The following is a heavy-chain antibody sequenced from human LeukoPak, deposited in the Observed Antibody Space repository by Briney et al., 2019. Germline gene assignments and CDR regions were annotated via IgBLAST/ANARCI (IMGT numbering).Heavy chain of an antibody. J-gene: IGHJ4*02. Sequence: PGGSLRLSCAASGFTFSSYAVSWVRQAPGKGLEWVSAISGSGGSTYYADSVKGRFTISRDNSKNTLYLQMNSLRAEDTAVYYCAKDQRYYDYVWGSYRPDFFDYWGQGTLVTVSS. CDR3: AKDQRYYDYVWGSYRPDFFDY. CDR2: ISGSGGST. CDR1: GFTFSSYA. V-gene: IGHV3-23*01. D-gene: IGHD3-16*02.